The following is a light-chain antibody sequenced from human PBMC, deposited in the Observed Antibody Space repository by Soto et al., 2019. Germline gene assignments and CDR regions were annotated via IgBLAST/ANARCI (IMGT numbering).Light chain of an antibody. V-gene: IGKV2-28*01. CDR1: QSLLHSNGYNF. Sequence: DIVMTQSPLSLPVTPGEPASISCRSSQSLLHSNGYNFLDWYLQKPGQSPQLLIYLGSNRASGVPDRFSGSGSGTDFTLTISRVEAEDVGVYYCMQALQSPPAFGLGTK. CDR3: MQALQSPPA. CDR2: LGS. J-gene: IGKJ1*01.